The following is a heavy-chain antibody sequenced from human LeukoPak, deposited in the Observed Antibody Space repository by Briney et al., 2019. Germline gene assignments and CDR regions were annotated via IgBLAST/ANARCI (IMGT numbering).Heavy chain of an antibody. J-gene: IGHJ4*02. D-gene: IGHD1-26*01. CDR1: GYSFTNYW. CDR3: ARQVAATYFSDY. CDR2: IYPDDSDT. V-gene: IGHV5-51*01. Sequence: GESLKISCKGSGYSFTNYWIGWVRQMPGKGLEWMGIIYPDDSDTRYSPSFQGQVTISADKSTSTAYLQWSSLKASDTAMNYCARQVAATYFSDYWGQGTLVTVSS.